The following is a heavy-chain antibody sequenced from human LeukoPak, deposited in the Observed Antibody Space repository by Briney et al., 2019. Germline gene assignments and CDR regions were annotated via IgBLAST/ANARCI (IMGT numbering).Heavy chain of an antibody. D-gene: IGHD6-19*01. Sequence: ASETLSLTCAVYGGSFSGYYWSWIRQPPGKGLEWIGEINHSGSTNYNPSLKSRVTISVDTSKNQFSLKLSSVTAADTAVYYCASSYSSGWYRGSFDYWGQGTLVTVSS. CDR1: GGSFSGYY. CDR3: ASSYSSGWYRGSFDY. CDR2: INHSGST. V-gene: IGHV4-34*01. J-gene: IGHJ4*02.